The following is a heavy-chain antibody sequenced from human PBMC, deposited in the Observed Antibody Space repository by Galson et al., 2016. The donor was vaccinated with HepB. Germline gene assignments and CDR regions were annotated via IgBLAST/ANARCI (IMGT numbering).Heavy chain of an antibody. D-gene: IGHD2-21*02. CDR2: IGTRGDST. CDR3: AKDQHRDYYYSYHMDV. CDR1: GFTFYRYS. V-gene: IGHV3-23*01. J-gene: IGHJ6*02. Sequence: SLRLSCAASGFTFYRYSMSWVRQAPGKGLERVSVIGTRGDSTYYTDSVKGRYTTSRDNHKNTLYLQMNSLRADDTAVYYCAKDQHRDYYYSYHMDVWGQGTTVTVSS.